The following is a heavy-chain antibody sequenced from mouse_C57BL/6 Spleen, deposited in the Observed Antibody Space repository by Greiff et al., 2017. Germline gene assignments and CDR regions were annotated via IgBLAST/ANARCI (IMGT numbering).Heavy chain of an antibody. CDR2: IRNKANNHAT. V-gene: IGHV6-6*01. CDR1: GFTFSDAW. J-gene: IGHJ1*03. CDR3: TRGYYYGSSFWYFDV. D-gene: IGHD1-1*01. Sequence: EVQLVESGGGLVQPGGSMKLSCAASGFTFSDAWMDWVRQSPEKGLEWVAEIRNKANNHATYYAESVKGRFTISRDDSKSSVYLQMNSLRAEDTGIYYCTRGYYYGSSFWYFDVWGTGTTVTVSS.